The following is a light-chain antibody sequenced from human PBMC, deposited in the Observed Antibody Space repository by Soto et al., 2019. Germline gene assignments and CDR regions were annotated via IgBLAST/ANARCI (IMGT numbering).Light chain of an antibody. CDR1: QSVSSSY. CDR3: QQYDNSPIT. J-gene: IGKJ5*01. V-gene: IGKV3-20*01. CDR2: GAS. Sequence: EIVLTQSPGTLSLSSGERATLSCRASQSVSSSYLAWYQQKPGQAPRLLIYGASSRATGIPDRFSGTGSETDFTLTISRLEPEDFAVYYCQQYDNSPITFGQGTRLEIK.